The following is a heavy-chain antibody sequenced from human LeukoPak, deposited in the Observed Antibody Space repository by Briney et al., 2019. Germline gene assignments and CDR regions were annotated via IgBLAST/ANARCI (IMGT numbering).Heavy chain of an antibody. CDR1: GYNFTSYV. D-gene: IGHD3-16*02. Sequence: ASVKVSCKATGYNFTSYVMHWVRQAPGQRLEWMGWTNAGNGNTKYSQKFQGRVTITRDTSASTAYMELSSLTSEDTAVYYCARDYDYLWGSYRANHNYFDYWGQGTLVTVSS. V-gene: IGHV1-3*01. CDR3: ARDYDYLWGSYRANHNYFDY. J-gene: IGHJ4*02. CDR2: TNAGNGNT.